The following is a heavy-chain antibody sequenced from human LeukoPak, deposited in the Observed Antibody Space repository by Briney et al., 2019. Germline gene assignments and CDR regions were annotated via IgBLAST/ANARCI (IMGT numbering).Heavy chain of an antibody. Sequence: ASVKVSCKASGYTFTGYYFHWVRQAPGQGLEWMGWINPNTAGTNYAQKFLGRVTLTWDTSISTAYMELHRLTSDDTAVYFCATSAGDYKAGYYYYLGVWGKGTSVTVSS. J-gene: IGHJ6*03. CDR3: ATSAGDYKAGYYYYLGV. CDR2: INPNTAGT. CDR1: GYTFTGYY. D-gene: IGHD4-17*01. V-gene: IGHV1-2*02.